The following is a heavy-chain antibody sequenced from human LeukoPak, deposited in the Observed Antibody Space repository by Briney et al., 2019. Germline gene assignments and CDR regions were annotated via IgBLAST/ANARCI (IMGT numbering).Heavy chain of an antibody. CDR3: ARGTRYRSPYYMDV. V-gene: IGHV3-21*01. D-gene: IGHD1-14*01. Sequence: GGSPRLSCAASGFTFSSYSMNWVRQAPGKGLEWVSSISSSSSYIYYADSVKGRFTISRDNAKNSLYLQMNSLRAEDTAVYYCARGTRYRSPYYMDVWGKGTTVTASS. CDR1: GFTFSSYS. J-gene: IGHJ6*03. CDR2: ISSSSSYI.